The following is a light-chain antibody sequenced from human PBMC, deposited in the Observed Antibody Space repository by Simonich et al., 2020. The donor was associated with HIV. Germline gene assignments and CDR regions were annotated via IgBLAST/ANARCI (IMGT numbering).Light chain of an antibody. Sequence: SYELTQPPSVSVSPGQTARITCSGDALPEKHAYWYQQKSGQAPVLVIYEDNKRPSGIPERFTGSRSGTMATLTISGAQVEDEADYYCYSTDSSGNHRVFGGGTKLTVL. CDR3: YSTDSSGNHRV. CDR1: ALPEKH. J-gene: IGLJ3*02. CDR2: EDN. V-gene: IGLV3-10*01.